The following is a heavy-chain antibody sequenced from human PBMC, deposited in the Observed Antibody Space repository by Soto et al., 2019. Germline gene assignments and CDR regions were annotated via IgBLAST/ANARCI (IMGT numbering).Heavy chain of an antibody. CDR1: TGSLSTFY. J-gene: IGHJ5*02. V-gene: IGHV4-4*07. D-gene: IGHD2-21*02. Sequence: PSETLSLTCCLSTGSLSTFYWNWIRQPAGGKGLEWIGRIYASGSANYNPSLKSRVTMSVDTSKNQVSLKMNSVTAADTAMYFCARSAIPMVGWFDPWGQGTLGTVSS. CDR3: ARSAIPMVGWFDP. CDR2: IYASGSA.